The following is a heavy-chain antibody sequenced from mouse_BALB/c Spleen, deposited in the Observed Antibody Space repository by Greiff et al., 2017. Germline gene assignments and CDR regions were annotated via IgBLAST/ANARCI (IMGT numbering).Heavy chain of an antibody. Sequence: EVKLVESGGGLVQPGGSRKLSCAASGFTFSSFGMHWVRQAPEKGLEWVAYISSGSSTIYYADTVKGRFTISRDNPKNTLFLQMTSLRSEDTAMYYCARDYYGSRYFDVWGAGTTVTVSS. CDR1: GFTFSSFG. V-gene: IGHV5-17*02. J-gene: IGHJ1*01. CDR3: ARDYYGSRYFDV. D-gene: IGHD1-1*01. CDR2: ISSGSSTI.